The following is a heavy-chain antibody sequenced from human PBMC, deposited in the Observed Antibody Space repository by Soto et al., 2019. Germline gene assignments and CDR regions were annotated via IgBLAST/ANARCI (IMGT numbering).Heavy chain of an antibody. CDR3: ARGRTVNFYGMDV. J-gene: IGHJ6*02. CDR2: INPHSGDT. D-gene: IGHD4-17*01. Sequence: QVQLVQSGAEVKKPGASVKVSYVASGYTFTDHYIHWVRQARGQGHEWMGWINPHSGDTIYAQKFQGRVTLTRDTSISTAYMELSRLRSDDTAVYYCARGRTVNFYGMDVWGQGTTVTVSS. V-gene: IGHV1-2*02. CDR1: GYTFTDHY.